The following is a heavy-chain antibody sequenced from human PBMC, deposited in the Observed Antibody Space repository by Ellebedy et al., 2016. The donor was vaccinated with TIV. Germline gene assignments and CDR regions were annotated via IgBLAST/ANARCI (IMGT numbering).Heavy chain of an antibody. CDR2: INGRGGDT. V-gene: IGHV3-23*01. Sequence: GESLKISCAASGFTFSSYALTWVRQAPGKGLEWVSSINGRGGDTYYADSVEGRVTVSRDNSKKTLYLQMNSLRVEDTAVYYCAKGRGGGSDSSTPRYYFDYWGLGTLVTVSS. CDR1: GFTFSSYA. D-gene: IGHD2-2*01. J-gene: IGHJ4*02. CDR3: AKGRGGGSDSSTPRYYFDY.